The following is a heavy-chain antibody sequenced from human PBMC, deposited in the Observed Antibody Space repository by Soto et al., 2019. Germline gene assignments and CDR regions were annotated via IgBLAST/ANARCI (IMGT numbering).Heavy chain of an antibody. CDR2: INISNGNT. V-gene: IGHV1-3*04. D-gene: IGHD3-16*01. J-gene: IGHJ4*02. CDR3: ARDLGGPDD. CDR1: GYTFKSYQ. Sequence: GASVKVSCKASGYTFKSYQIYWVRQAPGQRLECMGWINISNGNTEYSQNFQGRVTISRDFARNTLSLQMNSLRADDTAVDYCARDLGGPDDWGRGTSVTVSS.